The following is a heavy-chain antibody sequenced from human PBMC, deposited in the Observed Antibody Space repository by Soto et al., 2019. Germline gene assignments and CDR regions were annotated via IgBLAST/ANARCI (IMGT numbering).Heavy chain of an antibody. CDR1: GLTFSTYS. D-gene: IGHD3-22*01. Sequence: ESGGGLVQPGGSLRLSCAASGLTFSTYSMNWVRQAPGKGLEWISYVRGSSDAINYADSVKGRFTISRDNAKNSLYLLMSSLRDEDTAGYYCAKGETSSAWLMDDGGQGTLVTVSS. CDR2: VRGSSDAI. V-gene: IGHV3-48*02. J-gene: IGHJ4*02. CDR3: AKGETSSAWLMDD.